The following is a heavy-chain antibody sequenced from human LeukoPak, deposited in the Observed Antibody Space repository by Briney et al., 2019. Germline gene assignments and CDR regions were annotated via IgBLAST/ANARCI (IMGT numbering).Heavy chain of an antibody. J-gene: IGHJ4*02. CDR3: AKPHGESRDGYNYVSFDY. CDR1: GFTFGDYA. Sequence: PGGSLRLSCTASGFTFGDYAMSWVRQAPGKGLEWVGFIRSKAYGGTTEYAASVKGRFTISRDDSKSIAYLQMNSLRAEDTAVYYCAKPHGESRDGYNYVSFDYWGQGTLVTVSS. CDR2: IRSKAYGGTT. V-gene: IGHV3-49*04. D-gene: IGHD5-24*01.